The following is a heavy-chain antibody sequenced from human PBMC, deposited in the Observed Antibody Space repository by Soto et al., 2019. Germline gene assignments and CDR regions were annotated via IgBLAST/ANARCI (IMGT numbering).Heavy chain of an antibody. D-gene: IGHD4-17*01. V-gene: IGHV4-30-4*01. J-gene: IGHJ2*01. Sequence: SETLSLTCTVSGGSISSGDYYWSWIRQPPGKGLEWIGYIYYSRSTYYNPSLKSRVTISVDTSKNQFSLKLSSVTAADTAVYYCARTSTVWRYFDLWGRGTLVTVSS. CDR3: ARTSTVWRYFDL. CDR1: GGSISSGDYY. CDR2: IYYSRST.